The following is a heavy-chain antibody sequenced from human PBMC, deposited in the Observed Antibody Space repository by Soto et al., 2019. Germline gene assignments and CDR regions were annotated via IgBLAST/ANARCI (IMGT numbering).Heavy chain of an antibody. J-gene: IGHJ4*02. CDR3: APYEGGYYESSGYFGH. CDR2: ISSSSYTSDGSFDT. V-gene: IGHV3-23*01. Sequence: GGSLRLSCAASGFTFSDYYMSWIRQAPGKGLEWVSYISSSSYTSDGSFDTDYADSGKGRFIISRNNAKNSLYLQMNSLRAEDTVLFYCAPYEGGYYESSGYFGHGGQGPLVTV. CDR1: GFTFSDYY. D-gene: IGHD3-22*01.